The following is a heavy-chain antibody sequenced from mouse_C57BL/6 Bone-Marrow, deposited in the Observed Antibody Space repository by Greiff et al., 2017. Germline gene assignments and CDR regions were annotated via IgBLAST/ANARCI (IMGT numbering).Heavy chain of an antibody. Sequence: VMLVESGPGLVQPSQSLSITCTVSGFSLTSYGVHWVRQSPGKGLEWLGVIWRGGSTDYNAAFMSRLSITKDNSKSQVFFKMNSLQADETAIYYAANNYGSSYYFDYWGQGTTLTVSS. D-gene: IGHD1-1*01. CDR2: IWRGGST. J-gene: IGHJ2*01. CDR3: ANNYGSSYYFDY. V-gene: IGHV2-5*01. CDR1: GFSLTSYG.